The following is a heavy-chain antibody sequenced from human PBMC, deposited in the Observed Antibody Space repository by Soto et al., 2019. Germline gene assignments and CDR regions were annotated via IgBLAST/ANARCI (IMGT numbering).Heavy chain of an antibody. CDR2: IYSGGNT. Sequence: GGSLRLSCAASGFTVSSNYMNWVRQAPGKGLEWVSVIYSGGNTYYADSVKGRFTISRDNSKNTLYLQMNSLRAEDTAVYYCAKSSGWSGEFDYWGQGTLVTVSS. CDR3: AKSSGWSGEFDY. CDR1: GFTVSSNY. J-gene: IGHJ4*02. V-gene: IGHV3-53*05. D-gene: IGHD6-19*01.